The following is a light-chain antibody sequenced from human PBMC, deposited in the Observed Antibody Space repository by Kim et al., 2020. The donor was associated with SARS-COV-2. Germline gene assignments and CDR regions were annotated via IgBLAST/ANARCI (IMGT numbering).Light chain of an antibody. J-gene: IGLJ1*01. Sequence: VFPRHRNRSTGYGDTLHEKQTDCYRQKTGHAPLLVIYEETERPSGIPGRFSVSSSGTTVTLSIGGVQAEDDADYSCQSADGSGTYVFGTGTKVTVL. CDR1: TLHEKQ. CDR3: QSADGSGTYV. CDR2: EET. V-gene: IGLV3-25*03.